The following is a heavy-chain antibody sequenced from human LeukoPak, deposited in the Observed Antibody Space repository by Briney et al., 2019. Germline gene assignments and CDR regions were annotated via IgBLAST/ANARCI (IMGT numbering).Heavy chain of an antibody. J-gene: IGHJ4*02. Sequence: ASVKVSCKASSYTFTSYGISWVRQAPGQGLEWMGWISAYNGNTNYAQKLQGRVTMTTDTSTSTAYMELRSLRSDDTAVYYCARHYSSSWKGKFDYWGQGTLVTVSS. V-gene: IGHV1-18*04. CDR2: ISAYNGNT. D-gene: IGHD6-13*01. CDR3: ARHYSSSWKGKFDY. CDR1: SYTFTSYG.